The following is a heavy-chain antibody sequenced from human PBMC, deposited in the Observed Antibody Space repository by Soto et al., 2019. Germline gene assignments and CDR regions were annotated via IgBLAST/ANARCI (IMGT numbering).Heavy chain of an antibody. Sequence: PVGSLRLSCAASGFSFSSYAMSWVRQAPGKGLEWVSVISGSGTSTYYADSVKGRFTISRDNSKNTLFLQMNSLSAEDTALYYCATRPSFFHYWGQGTLVTVSS. J-gene: IGHJ4*02. CDR1: GFSFSSYA. V-gene: IGHV3-23*01. CDR3: ATRPSFFHY. CDR2: ISGSGTST.